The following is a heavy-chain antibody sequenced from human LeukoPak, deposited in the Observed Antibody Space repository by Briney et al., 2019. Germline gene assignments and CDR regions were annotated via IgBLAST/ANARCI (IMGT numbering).Heavy chain of an antibody. V-gene: IGHV4-34*01. CDR2: INHSGSI. CDR3: ARHTAEYQLLFPSSGVFDY. CDR1: SGSFSGYS. J-gene: IGHJ4*02. D-gene: IGHD2-2*01. Sequence: SETLSLTFAVYSGSFSGYSWSWIRQPPGKGLEWIGEINHSGSINYNPSVRSRVTISEDTSKNQFSLKLNSVTAADTAVYYCARHTAEYQLLFPSSGVFDYWGQGTLVTVSS.